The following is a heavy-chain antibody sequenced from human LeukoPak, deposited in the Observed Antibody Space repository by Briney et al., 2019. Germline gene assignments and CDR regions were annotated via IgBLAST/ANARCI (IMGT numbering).Heavy chain of an antibody. CDR2: ISWNSGSI. CDR3: AKGYSYGYHTHFDY. CDR1: GFTFSSYS. J-gene: IGHJ4*02. Sequence: GGSLRLSCAASGFTFSSYSMNWVRHAPGKGLEWVSGISWNSGSIGYADSVKGRFTISRDNAKNSLYLQMNSLRAEDTALYYCAKGYSYGYHTHFDYWGQGTLVTVSS. D-gene: IGHD5-18*01. V-gene: IGHV3-9*01.